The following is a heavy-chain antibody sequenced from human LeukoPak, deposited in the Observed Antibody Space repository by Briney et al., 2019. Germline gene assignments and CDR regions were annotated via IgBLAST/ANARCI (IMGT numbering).Heavy chain of an antibody. CDR1: VFTFSSYG. Sequence: PGRSLRLSCAPSVFTFSSYGMHWVPQAPGKGGEWVAVIWYDGDNKYYADPVKGRFTISRDNSKNTLYLQMNSLRAEDTAVYYCGRVGCTGGRCKPYAYYATDVWGQGTTVTVSS. CDR2: IWYDGDNK. D-gene: IGHD2-15*01. J-gene: IGHJ6*02. V-gene: IGHV3-33*01. CDR3: GRVGCTGGRCKPYAYYATDV.